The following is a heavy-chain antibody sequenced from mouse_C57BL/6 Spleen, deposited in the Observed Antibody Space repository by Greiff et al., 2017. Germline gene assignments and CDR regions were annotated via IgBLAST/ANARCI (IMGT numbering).Heavy chain of an antibody. J-gene: IGHJ2*01. CDR1: GYTFTSYW. CDR2: IDPSDSYT. CDR3: ARSGITTVVATRFDY. Sequence: QVQLQQPGAELVRPGTSVKLSCKASGYTFTSYWMHWVKPRPGQGLEWIGVIDPSDSYTNYNQKFKGKATLTVDTSSSTAYMQLSSLTSEDSAVYYCARSGITTVVATRFDYWGQGTTLTVSS. D-gene: IGHD1-1*01. V-gene: IGHV1-59*01.